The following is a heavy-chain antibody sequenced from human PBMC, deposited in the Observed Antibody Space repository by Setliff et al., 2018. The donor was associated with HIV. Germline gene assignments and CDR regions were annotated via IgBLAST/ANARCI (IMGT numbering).Heavy chain of an antibody. CDR2: IRNDGGST. D-gene: IGHD3-3*01. CDR1: GFTFSNYW. J-gene: IGHJ6*03. V-gene: IGHV3-74*01. CDR3: ARRITIFGVVISYYYMDV. Sequence: PGGSLRLSCAASGFTFSNYWMHWVRQAPGKGLVWVSRIRNDGGSTSYADSVKGRFTISRDNAKNTLYLQMNSLRAEDTAVYYCARRITIFGVVISYYYMDVWGKGTTVTVSS.